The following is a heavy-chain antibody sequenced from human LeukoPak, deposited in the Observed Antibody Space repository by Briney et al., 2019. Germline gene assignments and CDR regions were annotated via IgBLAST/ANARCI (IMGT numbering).Heavy chain of an antibody. V-gene: IGHV3-30-3*01. CDR2: ISYDGSNK. J-gene: IGHJ6*02. Sequence: PGGSLRLSCAASGFTFSSYAMHWVRQAPGKGLKWVAVISYDGSNKYYADSVKGRFTISRDNSKNTLYLQMNSLRAEDTAVYYCARRVLHYYYGMDVWGQGTTVTVSS. D-gene: IGHD2-15*01. CDR1: GFTFSSYA. CDR3: ARRVLHYYYGMDV.